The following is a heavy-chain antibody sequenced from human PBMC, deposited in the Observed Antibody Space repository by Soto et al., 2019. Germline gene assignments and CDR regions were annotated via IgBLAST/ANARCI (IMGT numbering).Heavy chain of an antibody. J-gene: IGHJ4*02. D-gene: IGHD4-17*01. CDR3: ARLVRGDYNFDY. Sequence: PSETLSLTCTVSCGSISSYYWSWIRQPPGKGLEWIGYIYYSGSTNYNPSLKSRVTISVDTSKNQFSLKLSSVTAADTAVYYCARLVRGDYNFDYWGQGTLVTVSS. CDR1: CGSISSYY. V-gene: IGHV4-59*01. CDR2: IYYSGST.